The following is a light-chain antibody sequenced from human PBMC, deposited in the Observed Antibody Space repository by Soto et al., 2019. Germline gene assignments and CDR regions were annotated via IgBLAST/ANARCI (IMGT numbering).Light chain of an antibody. CDR1: QSVSGSS. CDR3: QQYDSSPSSFT. Sequence: EIVLTQSPGTLSLSPGERATLSCRASQSVSGSSLAWYQQKPGQAPRLLIYGASSRATGIPDRFSGSGSVTDFPLTINRLEPEDFAVYYCQQYDSSPSSFTFVPATKVDIK. V-gene: IGKV3-20*01. J-gene: IGKJ3*01. CDR2: GAS.